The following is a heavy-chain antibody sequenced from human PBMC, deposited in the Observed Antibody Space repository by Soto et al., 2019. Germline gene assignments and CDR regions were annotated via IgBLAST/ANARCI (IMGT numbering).Heavy chain of an antibody. CDR3: ARGVAYDFWSGYWSFYYYYGMDV. V-gene: IGHV1-3*01. CDR1: GYTFTSYA. J-gene: IGHJ6*02. Sequence: GASVKVSCKASGYTFTSYAMHWVRQAPGQRLEWMGWINAGNGNTKYSQKFQGRVTITRDTSASTAYMELSSLRSEDTAVYYCARGVAYDFWSGYWSFYYYYGMDVWGQGTTVIVSS. D-gene: IGHD3-3*01. CDR2: INAGNGNT.